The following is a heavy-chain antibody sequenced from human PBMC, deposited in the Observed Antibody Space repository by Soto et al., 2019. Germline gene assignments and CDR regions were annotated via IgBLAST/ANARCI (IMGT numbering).Heavy chain of an antibody. CDR3: AREVASAGGEYDY. V-gene: IGHV1-18*01. CDR1: GYTFTKYG. D-gene: IGHD6-13*01. Sequence: QVQLVQSAAEVKNPGASVKVSCKTSGYTFTKYGIGWVRQAPGRGLEWMGWISGYNGNTNYAQNLQGRVTVTADTSTSTGYMELRGLRSDDTAVYYCAREVASAGGEYDYWGQGTLVTVSS. CDR2: ISGYNGNT. J-gene: IGHJ4*02.